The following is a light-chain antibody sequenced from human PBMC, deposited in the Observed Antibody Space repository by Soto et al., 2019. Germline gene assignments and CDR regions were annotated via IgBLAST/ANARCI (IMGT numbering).Light chain of an antibody. CDR1: NIGSKS. J-gene: IGLJ2*01. Sequence: SYELTQPPSVSVAPGKTARITCGGNNIGSKSVHWYQQRPGQAPVLIIYYDSDRPSGIPERFSGSNSGNTATLTISRVVAGDEADYYCQVWDGFSDHLVVFGGGTKLTVL. CDR2: YDS. V-gene: IGLV3-21*04. CDR3: QVWDGFSDHLVV.